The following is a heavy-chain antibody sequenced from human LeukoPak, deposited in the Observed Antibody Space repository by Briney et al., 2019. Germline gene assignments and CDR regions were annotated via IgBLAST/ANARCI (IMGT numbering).Heavy chain of an antibody. V-gene: IGHV1-2*02. Sequence: ASVKVSCKASGYTFTGYYMHWVRQAPGQGLEWMGWINPNSGGTNYAQKFQGRVTMTRDTSISTAYMELSRLRSDDTAVYYCARDQDIVVVPAMDVWGQGTTVTVPS. CDR2: INPNSGGT. CDR3: ARDQDIVVVPAMDV. D-gene: IGHD2-2*01. J-gene: IGHJ6*02. CDR1: GYTFTGYY.